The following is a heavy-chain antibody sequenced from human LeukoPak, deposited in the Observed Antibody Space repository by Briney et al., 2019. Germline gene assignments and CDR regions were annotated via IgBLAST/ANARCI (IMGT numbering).Heavy chain of an antibody. CDR3: ARDSHASSWYQDY. CDR1: GFTLSGYW. CDR2: IKQDGSEK. J-gene: IGHJ4*02. Sequence: GSLRLSCAASGFTLSGYWMSWVRQAPGKGLEWVANIKQDGSEKYYVDSVKGRFTISRDNAKNSLYLQMNSLRVEDTAVYYCARDSHASSWYQDYWGQGTLVTVSS. V-gene: IGHV3-7*03. D-gene: IGHD6-13*01.